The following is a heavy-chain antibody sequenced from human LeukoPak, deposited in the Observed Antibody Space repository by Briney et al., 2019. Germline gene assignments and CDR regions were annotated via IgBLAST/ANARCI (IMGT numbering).Heavy chain of an antibody. CDR2: IYYTGST. CDR3: ARRGGSVRAFGY. D-gene: IGHD2-15*01. CDR1: GAFIRGGTYY. J-gene: IGHJ4*02. Sequence: PSETLSLTCSASGAFIRGGTYYWGWSRQPPGTGLEWIGSIYYTGSTYDKLSLKRRGTISVDTSKNQFPLKLSSVTAADTAVYYCARRGGSVRAFGYWGQGPLVSVSS. V-gene: IGHV4-39*01.